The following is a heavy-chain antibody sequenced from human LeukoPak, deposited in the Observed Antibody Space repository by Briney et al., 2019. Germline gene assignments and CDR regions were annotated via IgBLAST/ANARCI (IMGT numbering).Heavy chain of an antibody. CDR2: IYHSGST. V-gene: IGHV4-4*02. J-gene: IGHJ4*02. D-gene: IGHD6-13*01. Sequence: PSGTLSLTCAVSGGSISSSNWWSWVSQPPGKGLEWIGEIYHSGSTNYNPSLKSRVTISVDKSKNQFSLKLSSVTAADTAVYYCARIGAAGTEDFDYWGQGTLVTVSS. CDR1: GGSISSSNW. CDR3: ARIGAAGTEDFDY.